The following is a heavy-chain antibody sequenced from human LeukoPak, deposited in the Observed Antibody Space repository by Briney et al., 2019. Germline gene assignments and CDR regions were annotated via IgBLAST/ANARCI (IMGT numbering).Heavy chain of an antibody. CDR1: GGSISSGSYY. D-gene: IGHD4-17*01. CDR2: IYYSGST. CDR3: ARSVTVTSLDY. V-gene: IGHV4-39*07. Sequence: KPSETLSLTCTVSGGSISSGSYYWGWIRQPPGKGLEWIGNIYYSGSTYYNPSLKSRVSISVDTSKNQFSLKLTSVTAADTAVYYCARSVTVTSLDYWGQGTLVTVSS. J-gene: IGHJ4*02.